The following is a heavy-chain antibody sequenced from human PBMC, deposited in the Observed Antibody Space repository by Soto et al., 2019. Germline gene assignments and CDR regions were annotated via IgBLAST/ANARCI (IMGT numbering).Heavy chain of an antibody. Sequence: ASVKVSCKASGYTFTGYYMHWVRQAPGQGLEWMGWINPNSGGTNYAQKFQGRVTMTRDTSISTAYMELSRLRSDDKAVYYCARPDCSSTSCYPNFDYWGQGTLVTVSS. CDR3: ARPDCSSTSCYPNFDY. D-gene: IGHD2-2*01. CDR2: INPNSGGT. V-gene: IGHV1-2*02. CDR1: GYTFTGYY. J-gene: IGHJ4*02.